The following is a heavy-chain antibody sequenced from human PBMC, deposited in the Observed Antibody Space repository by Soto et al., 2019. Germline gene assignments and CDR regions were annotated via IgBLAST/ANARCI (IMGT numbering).Heavy chain of an antibody. CDR2: IATYNSNR. D-gene: IGHD3-10*01. J-gene: IGHJ5*02. CDR1: GDTFTNFV. Sequence: HLVQSGPEVKKPGASITVSCKTSGDTFTNFVLSWVRQAPGQGLEWMGWIATYNSNRNYAQKFQGRLTLTSDTSTSTASMELKSLRYDDTAVYYCATVLRGVVNWFDPWGQGTLVTVSS. CDR3: ATVLRGVVNWFDP. V-gene: IGHV1-18*01.